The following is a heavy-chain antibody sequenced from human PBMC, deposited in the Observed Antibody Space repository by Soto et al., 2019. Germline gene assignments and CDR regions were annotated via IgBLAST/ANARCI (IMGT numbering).Heavy chain of an antibody. Sequence: QVQLQQWGAGLLRPSETLSLTCAVYGGSFSGYYWSWIRQPPGKGLEWIGEINHRGTINYNPSLTDELTMSVDWYIEQFLLTLTSVTDGDAAVYIFASGGGLRHYWYFHLGCRGTLLGVSP. V-gene: IGHV4-34*01. J-gene: IGHJ2*01. D-gene: IGHD5-12*01. CDR2: INHRGTI. CDR3: ASGGGLRHYWYFHL. CDR1: GGSFSGYY.